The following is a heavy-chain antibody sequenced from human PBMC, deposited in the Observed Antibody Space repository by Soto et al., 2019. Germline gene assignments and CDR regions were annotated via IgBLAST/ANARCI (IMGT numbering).Heavy chain of an antibody. J-gene: IGHJ3*02. V-gene: IGHV3-53*01. CDR3: AKGGPESESAIYAFDI. Sequence: TGGSLRLSCAASGFTVSSNYMSWVRQAPGKGLEWVSVIYSGGSTYYADSVKGRFTISRDNSKNRLYLQLSSLRAEDTAVYYCAKGGPESESAIYAFDIWGQGTMVTVSS. CDR1: GFTVSSNY. CDR2: IYSGGST. D-gene: IGHD3-9*01.